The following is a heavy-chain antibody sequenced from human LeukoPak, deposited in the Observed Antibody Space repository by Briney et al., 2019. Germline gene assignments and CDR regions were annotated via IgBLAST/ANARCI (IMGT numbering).Heavy chain of an antibody. J-gene: IGHJ4*02. CDR1: GGSISSYY. Sequence: SETLCLTSTVSGGSISSYYWSWIRQPAGKGLEWIGRIYTSGSTNYNPSLKSRVTMSVDTSKNQFSLKLSSVTAADTAVYYCAREDSSSWLFDYWGQGAVTTVSS. D-gene: IGHD6-13*01. CDR2: IYTSGST. V-gene: IGHV4-4*07. CDR3: AREDSSSWLFDY.